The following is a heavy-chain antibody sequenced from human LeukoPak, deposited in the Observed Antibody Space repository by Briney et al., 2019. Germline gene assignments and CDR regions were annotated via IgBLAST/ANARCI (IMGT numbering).Heavy chain of an antibody. V-gene: IGHV4-38-2*02. D-gene: IGHD3-22*01. J-gene: IGHJ4*02. Sequence: PSETLSLTCTVSGYSISSGYYWGWIWQPPGKGLEWIGSIYHSGTAYYNPSLKSRVTISVDTSKNQFSLKLSSVTAADTAVYYCARQGVYYYDRVDYWGQGTLVTVSS. CDR3: ARQGVYYYDRVDY. CDR1: GYSISSGYY. CDR2: IYHSGTA.